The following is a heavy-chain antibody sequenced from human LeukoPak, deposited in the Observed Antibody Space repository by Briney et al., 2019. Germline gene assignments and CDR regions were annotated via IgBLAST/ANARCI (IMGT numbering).Heavy chain of an antibody. Sequence: GRTLRLSCAASGFTFSSYAMHWVRQAPGKGLEWVALIPYDGSNKYYADSVKGRFTVSRDNSKNTLYLQMNSLRAEDTAVYYCATGGHVRVYDSSAYYGHYWGQGTLVTVSS. J-gene: IGHJ4*02. CDR1: GFTFSSYA. CDR2: IPYDGSNK. V-gene: IGHV3-30*04. D-gene: IGHD3-22*01. CDR3: ATGGHVRVYDSSAYYGHY.